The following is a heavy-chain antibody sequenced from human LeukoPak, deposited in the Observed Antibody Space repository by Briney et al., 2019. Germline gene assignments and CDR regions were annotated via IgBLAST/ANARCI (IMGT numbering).Heavy chain of an antibody. V-gene: IGHV1-8*01. D-gene: IGHD3-9*01. CDR1: GYTFTSYD. Sequence: ASVKVSSKASGYTFTSYDINWVRQATGQGLEWMGWMNPNSGNTGYAQKFQGRVTMTRNTSISTAYMELSSLRSEDTAVYYCARPLRANILTGPPMRYWGQGTLVTVSS. CDR2: MNPNSGNT. J-gene: IGHJ4*02. CDR3: ARPLRANILTGPPMRY.